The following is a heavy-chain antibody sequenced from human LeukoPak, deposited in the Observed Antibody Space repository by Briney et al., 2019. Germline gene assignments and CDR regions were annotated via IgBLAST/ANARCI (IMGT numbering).Heavy chain of an antibody. CDR1: GFTVSSNY. J-gene: IGHJ4*02. D-gene: IGHD2-21*02. CDR2: IYSGGGT. CDR3: ARAVTVVTAIHD. Sequence: PGGSLRLSSAASGFTVSSNYMTWVRQAPGKGLEWVSVIYSGGGTYYADSVKGRFTISRDNSKNTLYLQMNSLGAEDTAVYYCARAVTVVTAIHDWGQGTLVTVSS. V-gene: IGHV3-53*01.